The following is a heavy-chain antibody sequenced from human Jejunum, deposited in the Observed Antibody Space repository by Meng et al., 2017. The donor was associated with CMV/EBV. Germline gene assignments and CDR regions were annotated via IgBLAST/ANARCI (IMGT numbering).Heavy chain of an antibody. Sequence: QDQWVQCGGEVKGPGASLKVSCKASGYTFTNYGITWVRQAPGQGLEWMGWISAYNGNTNYAQTLQGRVTMTTDTSTSTAYMELRSLRSDDTAVYYCARVEVGITSGDYWGQGTLVTVSS. D-gene: IGHD1-26*01. J-gene: IGHJ4*02. CDR2: ISAYNGNT. CDR1: GYTFTNYG. CDR3: ARVEVGITSGDY. V-gene: IGHV1-18*01.